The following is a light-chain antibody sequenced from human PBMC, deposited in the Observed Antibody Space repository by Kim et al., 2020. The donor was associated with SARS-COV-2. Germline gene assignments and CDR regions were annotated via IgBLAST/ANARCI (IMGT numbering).Light chain of an antibody. Sequence: EIVLTQSPGTLSLSPGERATLSCRASQSVPSNYLAWYQQQPGQAPRLFIFGASSRATGIPDRFSGSGSGTDFTLTISRLEPEDFAVYYCQQYGLSPQTFGQGTKVDIK. CDR2: GAS. CDR3: QQYGLSPQT. J-gene: IGKJ1*01. V-gene: IGKV3-20*01. CDR1: QSVPSNY.